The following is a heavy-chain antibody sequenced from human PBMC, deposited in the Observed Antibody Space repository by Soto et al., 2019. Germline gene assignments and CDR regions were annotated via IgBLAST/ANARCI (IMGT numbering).Heavy chain of an antibody. J-gene: IGHJ4*02. CDR1: GFTFSSYA. V-gene: IGHV3-23*01. Sequence: GGSLRLSCAASGFTFSSYAVSWVRQAPGKGLEWVSAISGSGGSTYYADSVKGRFTISRDNSKNTLYLQMNSLRAEDTAVYYCAKGDGYILYYFDYWGQGTLVTVSS. D-gene: IGHD5-12*01. CDR2: ISGSGGST. CDR3: AKGDGYILYYFDY.